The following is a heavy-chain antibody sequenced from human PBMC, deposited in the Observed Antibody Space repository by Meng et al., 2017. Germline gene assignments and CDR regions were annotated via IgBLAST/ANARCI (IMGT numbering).Heavy chain of an antibody. CDR3: ARGPTTMAHDFDY. J-gene: IGHJ4*02. CDR2: INHSGST. D-gene: IGHD4-11*01. V-gene: IGHV4-34*01. Sequence: GQQQQWGAGLLKPSATLSLPGVVSGGSFRDYYWSWIRQPPGKGLEWIGEINHSGSTNYNPSLESRATISVDTSQNNLSLKLSSVTAADSAVYYCARGPTTMAHDFDYWGQGTLVTVSS. CDR1: GGSFRDYY.